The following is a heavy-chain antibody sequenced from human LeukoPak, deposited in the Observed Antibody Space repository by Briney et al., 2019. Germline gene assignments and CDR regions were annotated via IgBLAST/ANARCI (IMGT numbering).Heavy chain of an antibody. V-gene: IGHV1-18*01. CDR1: GYTFTSYG. CDR3: ARAVSEVVVGDVYYYYYMDV. J-gene: IGHJ6*03. Sequence: ASVKVSCKASGYTFTSYGISWVRQAPGQGLEWMGWISAYNGNTNYAQELQGRVTMTTDTSTSTAYMELRSLRSDDTAVYYCARAVSEVVVGDVYYYYYMDVWGKGTTVTVSS. D-gene: IGHD1-26*01. CDR2: ISAYNGNT.